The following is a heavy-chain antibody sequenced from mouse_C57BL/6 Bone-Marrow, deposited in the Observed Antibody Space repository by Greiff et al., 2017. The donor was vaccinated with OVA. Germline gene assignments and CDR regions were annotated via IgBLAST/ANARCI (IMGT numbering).Heavy chain of an antibody. CDR3: TTGWAWFAY. V-gene: IGHV14-4*01. CDR1: GFNIKDDY. CDR2: IDPENGDT. J-gene: IGHJ3*01. Sequence: EVQLMESGAELVRPGASVKLSCTASGFNIKDDYMHWVKQRPEQGLEWIGWIDPENGDTEYASKFQGKATITADTSSNTAYLQLSSLTSEDTAVYYCTTGWAWFAYWGQGTLVTVSA.